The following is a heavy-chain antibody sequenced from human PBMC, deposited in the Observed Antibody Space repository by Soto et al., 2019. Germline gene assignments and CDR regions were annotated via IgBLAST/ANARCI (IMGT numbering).Heavy chain of an antibody. CDR3: ARRAVFKGVDGKSHSATGYDILTGPFDP. CDR1: GGSISSYY. D-gene: IGHD3-9*01. V-gene: IGHV4-59*08. CDR2: IYYSGST. J-gene: IGHJ5*02. Sequence: SETLSLTCTVSGGSISSYYWSWIRQPPGKGLEWIGYIYYSGSTNYNPSLKSRVTISVDTSKNQFSLKLSSVTAADTAVYYCARRAVFKGVDGKSHSATGYDILTGPFDPWGQGTLVTVSS.